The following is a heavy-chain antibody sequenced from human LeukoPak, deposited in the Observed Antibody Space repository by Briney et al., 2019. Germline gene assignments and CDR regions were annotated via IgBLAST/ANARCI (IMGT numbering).Heavy chain of an antibody. CDR1: GRSFSGYY. D-gene: IGHD2-2*01. V-gene: IGHV4-34*01. Sequence: PSETLSLTCAVYGRSFSGYYWSWIRQPPGKGLEWIGEINHSGSTNYNPSLKSRVTISVDTSKNQFSLKLSSVTAADTAVYYCARGLEVYCSSTSCFGRARFDPWGQGTLVTVSS. CDR2: INHSGST. J-gene: IGHJ5*02. CDR3: ARGLEVYCSSTSCFGRARFDP.